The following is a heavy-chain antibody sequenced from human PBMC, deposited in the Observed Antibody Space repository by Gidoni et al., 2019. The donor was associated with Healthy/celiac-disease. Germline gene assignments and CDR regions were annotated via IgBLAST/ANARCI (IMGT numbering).Heavy chain of an antibody. CDR3: AKPGCSSTSCPLDY. CDR1: GFTFSSYG. Sequence: QVQLVESGGGVVQPGGSLRLSCAASGFTFSSYGMHWVRQAPGKGLEWVAFIRYDGSNKYYADSVKGRFTISRDNSKNTLYLQMNSLRAEDTAVYYCAKPGCSSTSCPLDYWGQGTLVTVSS. V-gene: IGHV3-30*02. CDR2: IRYDGSNK. J-gene: IGHJ4*02. D-gene: IGHD2-2*01.